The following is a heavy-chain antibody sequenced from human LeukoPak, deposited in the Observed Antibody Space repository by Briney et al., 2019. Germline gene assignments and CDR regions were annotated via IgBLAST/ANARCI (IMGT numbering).Heavy chain of an antibody. V-gene: IGHV3-9*01. J-gene: IGHJ4*02. CDR2: ISWNSGSI. Sequence: GGSLRLSCAASGFTFDDYAMHWVRQAPGKGLEWVSGISWNSGSIGYADSVKGRFTISRDNAKNSLYLQMNSLRGDDTAVYYCAKGGSSWSEIDYWGQGSLVTVSS. CDR3: AKGGSSWSEIDY. D-gene: IGHD6-13*01. CDR1: GFTFDDYA.